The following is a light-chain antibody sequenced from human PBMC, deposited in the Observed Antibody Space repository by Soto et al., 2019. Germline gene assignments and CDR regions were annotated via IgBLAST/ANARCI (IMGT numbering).Light chain of an antibody. Sequence: DIQRTQYTSTLSSSDGDRVTITCGASQSIRDWLAWYQQKPGEAPKLLIYKASSLKSGVPSRFSGSGSGTEFTLTISGLQPDDFATYYCQQYNTYRTWTFGQGTMVDI. CDR2: KAS. CDR1: QSIRDW. V-gene: IGKV1-5*03. CDR3: QQYNTYRTWT. J-gene: IGKJ1*01.